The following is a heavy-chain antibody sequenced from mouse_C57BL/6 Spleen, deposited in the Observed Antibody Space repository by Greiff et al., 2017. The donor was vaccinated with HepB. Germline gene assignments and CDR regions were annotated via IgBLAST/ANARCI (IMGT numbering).Heavy chain of an antibody. Sequence: LVESGASVKISCKASGYAFSSYWMNWVKQRPGKGLEWIGQIYPGDGDTNYNGKFKGKATLTADKSSSTAYMQLSSLTSEDSAVYFCARGVYYGSSLDYWGQGTTLTVSS. V-gene: IGHV1-80*01. J-gene: IGHJ2*01. CDR2: IYPGDGDT. CDR3: ARGVYYGSSLDY. CDR1: GYAFSSYW. D-gene: IGHD1-1*01.